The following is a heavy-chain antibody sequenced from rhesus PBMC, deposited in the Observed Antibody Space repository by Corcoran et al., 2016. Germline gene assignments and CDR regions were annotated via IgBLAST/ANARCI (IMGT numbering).Heavy chain of an antibody. J-gene: IGHJ4*01. V-gene: IGHV4-76*01. D-gene: IGHD1-20*01. CDR1: GYSVSCGFD. CDR2: ISGSRGNT. CDR3: ARSRAGTTWANDY. Sequence: QVQLQELGPGLVKPSATLSLTCAVSGYSVSCGFDLPWLRPPPGQGLEWIGYISGSRGNTDYSPSVKNRVTSSKDTSKNQFSLLLTSVTAADTAVYYCARSRAGTTWANDYWGQGVLVTVSS.